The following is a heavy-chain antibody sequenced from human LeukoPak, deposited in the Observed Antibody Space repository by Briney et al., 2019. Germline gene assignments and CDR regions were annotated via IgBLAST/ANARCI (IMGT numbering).Heavy chain of an antibody. J-gene: IGHJ5*02. V-gene: IGHV1-69*02. D-gene: IGHD2-2*01. Sequence: ASVKVSCKASGGTFSSYTISWVRQAPGQGLEWMGRIIPILGIANYAQKFQGRVTITADKSTSTAYMELSSLRSEDTAVYYCARGVVVVVPAADNWFDPWGQGTLVTVSS. CDR3: ARGVVVVVPAADNWFDP. CDR1: GGTFSSYT. CDR2: IIPILGIA.